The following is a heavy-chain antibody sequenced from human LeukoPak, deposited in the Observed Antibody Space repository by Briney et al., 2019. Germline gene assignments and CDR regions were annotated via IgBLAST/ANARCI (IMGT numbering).Heavy chain of an antibody. V-gene: IGHV3-33*01. CDR2: IWYDGSNK. Sequence: SLRLSCAASGFTFSSYGMHWVRPAPGKGLERVAVIWYDGSNKYYADSVRGRFTISRDNAKNTLHLQMTSLRAEDTAVYYCARGGPDSSDYSSLFDYWGRGILVTGSS. CDR1: GFTFSSYG. CDR3: ARGGPDSSDYSSLFDY. J-gene: IGHJ4*02. D-gene: IGHD3-22*01.